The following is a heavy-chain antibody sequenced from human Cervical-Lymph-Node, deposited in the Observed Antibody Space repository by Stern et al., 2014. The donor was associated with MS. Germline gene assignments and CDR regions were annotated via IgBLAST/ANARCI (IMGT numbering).Heavy chain of an antibody. D-gene: IGHD2-21*02. CDR1: GFTFSYYG. CDR2: ISYDGSNK. Sequence: VQLEESGGGVVQPGRSLRLSCAASGFTFSYYGMHWVRQAPGKGLEWVAVISYDGSNKYYADSVKGRFTISRDNSKNTLYLQMNSLRAEDTAVYYCAKDLRGVMTGQGDAFDIWGQGTVVTVS. V-gene: IGHV3-30*18. CDR3: AKDLRGVMTGQGDAFDI. J-gene: IGHJ3*02.